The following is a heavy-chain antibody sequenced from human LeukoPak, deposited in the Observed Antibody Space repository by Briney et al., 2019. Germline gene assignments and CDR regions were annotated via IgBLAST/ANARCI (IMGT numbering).Heavy chain of an antibody. CDR1: GFTFSSYW. D-gene: IGHD3-22*01. CDR3: ANDNSVCYDSSGSSLDDAFDI. J-gene: IGHJ3*02. Sequence: GGSVRLSCAASGFTFSSYWMSWVRQAPGKWLEWVANIKQDGSEKYYVDSVKGRFTISRDNAKNSLYLQMNSLRAEDTASYQRANDNSVCYDSSGSSLDDAFDIWGRGTMVTVSS. V-gene: IGHV3-7*01. CDR2: IKQDGSEK.